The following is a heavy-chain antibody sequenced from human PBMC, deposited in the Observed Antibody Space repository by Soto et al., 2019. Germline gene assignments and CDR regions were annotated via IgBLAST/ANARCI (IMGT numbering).Heavy chain of an antibody. D-gene: IGHD1-26*01. CDR3: AKDVVGATTGPWYFDY. CDR1: GFTFSSYA. J-gene: IGHJ4*02. CDR2: ISGGGGST. Sequence: PGGSLRLSCAASGFTFSSYAMSWVRQAPGKGLEWVSAISGGGGSTYYADSVKGRFTISRDNSKNTLYLQMNSLRAEDTAVYYCAKDVVGATTGPWYFDYWGQGTLVTVSS. V-gene: IGHV3-23*01.